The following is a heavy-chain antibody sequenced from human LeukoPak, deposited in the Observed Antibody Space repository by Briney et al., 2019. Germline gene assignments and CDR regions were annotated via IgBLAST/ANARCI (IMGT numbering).Heavy chain of an antibody. CDR1: GYTFTGYY. D-gene: IGHD6-6*01. CDR3: ARVGIAARPYYYGMDV. Sequence: GASVKVSCKASGYTFTGYYMHWVRQAPGQGLEWMGWINPDSGGTNYAQKFQGRVTMTRDTSMSTAYMELSRLRSNDTAVYYCARVGIAARPYYYGMDVWGQGTTVTVSS. CDR2: INPDSGGT. J-gene: IGHJ6*02. V-gene: IGHV1-2*02.